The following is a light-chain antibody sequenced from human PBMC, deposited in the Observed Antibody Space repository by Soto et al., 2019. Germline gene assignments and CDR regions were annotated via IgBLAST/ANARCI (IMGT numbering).Light chain of an antibody. V-gene: IGKV3-20*01. Sequence: ETVLTQSPGTLSLSPGERATLSCRASQTIRSNYLAWYRQTPGQAPRLLIYGSSNSPTVIADRFSGSGSGPVFNLIIIIPEPEDFALYYFQQYGSSPWTFGQGFKVEIK. CDR2: GSS. J-gene: IGKJ1*01. CDR1: QTIRSNY. CDR3: QQYGSSPWT.